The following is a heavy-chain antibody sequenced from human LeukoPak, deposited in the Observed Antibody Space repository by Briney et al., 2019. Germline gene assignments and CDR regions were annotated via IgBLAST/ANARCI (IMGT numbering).Heavy chain of an antibody. D-gene: IGHD6-13*01. J-gene: IGHJ4*02. CDR3: AMYSSSWYY. CDR1: GGTFINYA. CDR2: ISAYNGNT. V-gene: IGHV1-18*01. Sequence: ASVKVSCKASGGTFINYAITWVRQAPGQGLGWMGWISAYNGNTNYAQKLQGRVTMTTDTSTSTAYMELRSLRSDDTAVYYCAMYSSSWYYWGQGTLVTVSS.